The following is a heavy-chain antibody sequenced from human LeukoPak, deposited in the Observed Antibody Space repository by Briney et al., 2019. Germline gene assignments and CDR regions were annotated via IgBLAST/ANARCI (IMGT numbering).Heavy chain of an antibody. CDR1: GGSISSYY. V-gene: IGHV4-4*07. CDR3: ARVLGICSGGSCYDWFDP. CDR2: IYTSGST. J-gene: IGHJ5*02. Sequence: KPSETLSLTCTVSGGSISSYYWSWIRQPAGKGLEWIGRIYTSGSTNYNPSLKSRVTMSVDTSKNQFSLKLSSVTAADTAVYYCARVLGICSGGSCYDWFDPWGQGTLVNVSS. D-gene: IGHD2-15*01.